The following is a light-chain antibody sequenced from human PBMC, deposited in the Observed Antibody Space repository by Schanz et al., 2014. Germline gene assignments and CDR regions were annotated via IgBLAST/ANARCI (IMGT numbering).Light chain of an antibody. CDR2: GAS. Sequence: EIVLTQSPGTLSLSPGERATLSCRASQRVSTIYLAWYQQKPGQAPRLIIYGASSRATGTPDRFSGSGSGTDFTLTISRLETEDFAVYYCQQYVESPGTFGQGT. V-gene: IGKV3-20*01. CDR1: QRVSTIY. J-gene: IGKJ1*01. CDR3: QQYVESPGT.